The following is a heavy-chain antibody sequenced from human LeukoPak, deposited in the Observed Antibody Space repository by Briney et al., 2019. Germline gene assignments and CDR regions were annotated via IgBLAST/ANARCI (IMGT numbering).Heavy chain of an antibody. CDR2: IYHSGST. CDR3: ARGGGYASPIGY. J-gene: IGHJ4*02. Sequence: SETLSLTCTLSGGSTSPYYWSWIRQPPGKGLEWIGYIYHSGSTNYNPSLKSRVTISVDTSKNQFSLKLSSVTAADTAVYYCARGGGYASPIGYWGQGALVTVSS. V-gene: IGHV4-59*01. CDR1: GGSTSPYY. D-gene: IGHD5-12*01.